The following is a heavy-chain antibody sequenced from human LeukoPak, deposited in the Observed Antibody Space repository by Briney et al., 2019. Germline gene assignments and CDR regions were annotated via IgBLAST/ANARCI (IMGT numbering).Heavy chain of an antibody. J-gene: IGHJ4*02. CDR2: INPKSGGT. Sequence: GASVKVSCKASGYTFTGYYMHWVRQAPGHGLEWMGWINPKSGGTNYAQKFRGRVTLTTDTSITTAYMDVSRLSSDDTAMYYCAREVPTTSHFDYWGQGTQVTVSS. V-gene: IGHV1-2*02. CDR3: AREVPTTSHFDY. D-gene: IGHD5-12*01. CDR1: GYTFTGYY.